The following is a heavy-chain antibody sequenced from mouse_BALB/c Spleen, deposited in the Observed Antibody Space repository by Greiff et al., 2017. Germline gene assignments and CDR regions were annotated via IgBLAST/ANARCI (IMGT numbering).Heavy chain of an antibody. CDR2: INPGSGGT. Sequence: QVQLQQSGAELVRPGTSVKVSCKASGYAFTNYLIEWVKQRPGQGLEWIGVINPGSGGTNYNEKFKGKATLTADKSSSTAYMPLGGLPSEDSAVYFCARWDGNYGWGQGTTLTVSS. CDR3: ARWDGNYG. V-gene: IGHV1-54*01. D-gene: IGHD2-1*01. CDR1: GYAFTNYL. J-gene: IGHJ2*01.